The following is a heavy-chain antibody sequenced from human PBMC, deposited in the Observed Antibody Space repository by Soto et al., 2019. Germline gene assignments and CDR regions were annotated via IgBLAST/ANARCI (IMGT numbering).Heavy chain of an antibody. Sequence: QLQLQESGSGLVKPSQTLSLTCAVSGGSISSGGYSWSWIRQPPGKGLEWIGYIYHSGSTYYNPSLKSRVXXSXDXXKNQFSLKLSSVTAADTAVYYCARGTTVPHWYFDLWGRGTLVTVSS. V-gene: IGHV4-30-2*01. J-gene: IGHJ2*01. CDR2: IYHSGST. D-gene: IGHD4-17*01. CDR1: GGSISSGGYS. CDR3: ARGTTVPHWYFDL.